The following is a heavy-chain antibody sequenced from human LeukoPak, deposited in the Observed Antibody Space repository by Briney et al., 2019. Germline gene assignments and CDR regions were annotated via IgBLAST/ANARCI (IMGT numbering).Heavy chain of an antibody. J-gene: IGHJ5*02. V-gene: IGHV4-30-4*01. Sequence: SQTLSLTCTVSGTSITSGFYYWSWLRQSPGKGLEWIGYIYYSGTTYYSPSLKSRLTISLDTSKNHLSLKLTSVTAADTAIYYCARDNDDGDYVGWFDPWGQGTLVTVSS. D-gene: IGHD4-17*01. CDR3: ARDNDDGDYVGWFDP. CDR2: IYYSGTT. CDR1: GTSITSGFYY.